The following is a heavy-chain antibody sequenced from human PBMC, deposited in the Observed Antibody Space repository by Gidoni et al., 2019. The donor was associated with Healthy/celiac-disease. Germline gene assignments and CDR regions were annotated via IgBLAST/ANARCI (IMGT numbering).Heavy chain of an antibody. CDR2: IYYSGST. J-gene: IGHJ4*01. Sequence: QVQLQESGPGLVKPSETLSVTCTVPGGAISSYSWSWILQPPGKGLDWIGYIYYSGSTNYNPSLKSRVTISVDTSKNQFSLKLSSVTAADTAVYYCVSGSYFPYFDYWGQGTLVTVSS. CDR3: VSGSYFPYFDY. CDR1: GGAISSYS. V-gene: IGHV4-59*01. D-gene: IGHD1-26*01.